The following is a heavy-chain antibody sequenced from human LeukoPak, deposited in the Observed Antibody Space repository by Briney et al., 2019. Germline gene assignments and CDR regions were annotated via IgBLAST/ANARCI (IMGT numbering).Heavy chain of an antibody. D-gene: IGHD3-22*01. Sequence: GESLKISCKGSGYRFTSYWIGWVRQMPGKGLEWMGIIYPGDSDTNYSPSFQGHVTISADKSISTAYLQWSSLKASDTAMYYCARTYYYDSSGYYHNLGYYYYGMDVWGQGTTVTVSS. CDR3: ARTYYYDSSGYYHNLGYYYYGMDV. V-gene: IGHV5-51*01. J-gene: IGHJ6*02. CDR2: IYPGDSDT. CDR1: GYRFTSYW.